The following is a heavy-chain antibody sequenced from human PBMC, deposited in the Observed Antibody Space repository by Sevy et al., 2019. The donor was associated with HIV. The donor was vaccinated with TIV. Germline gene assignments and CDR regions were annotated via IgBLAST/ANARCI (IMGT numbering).Heavy chain of an antibody. CDR2: ISSSSSYI. J-gene: IGHJ4*02. V-gene: IGHV3-21*01. CDR1: GFTFSSYS. D-gene: IGHD3-22*01. Sequence: GGSLRLSCAASGFTFSSYSMNWVRQAPGKGLEWVSSISSSSSYIYHADSVKGRFTISRDNAKNSLYLQMNSLRAEDTAVYYCAREYYYDSSGYYFYWGQGTLVTVSS. CDR3: AREYYYDSSGYYFY.